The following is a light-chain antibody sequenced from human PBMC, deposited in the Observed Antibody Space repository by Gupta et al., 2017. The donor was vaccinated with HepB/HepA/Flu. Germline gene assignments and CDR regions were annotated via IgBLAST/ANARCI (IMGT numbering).Light chain of an antibody. CDR2: KAS. V-gene: IGKV1-5*03. CDR1: QSISSW. Sequence: DIQMTQSTSTLSASVGDRVTITCRASQSISSWLAWYQQKPGKAPKLLIYKASSLESGVPSRFSGSGSGTEFTLTISSLQPDDFATYYCQQYKSYSSITFGQGTRLEIK. J-gene: IGKJ5*01. CDR3: QQYKSYSSIT.